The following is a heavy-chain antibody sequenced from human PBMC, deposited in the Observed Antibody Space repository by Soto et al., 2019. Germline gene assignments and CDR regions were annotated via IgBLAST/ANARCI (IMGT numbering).Heavy chain of an antibody. J-gene: IGHJ4*02. CDR2: ISPNTGGT. Sequence: QVQLVQSGAEVKKPGASVTVSCKASGYTFADYSLTWVRQAPGQGLQWMGWISPNTGGTNYARTFQGRVTMAIDTATSTAYVDLRSLTPDDTAVYYCARLYVGPHNTTWLPCRGKLGYWGQGTLVTVSS. CDR1: GYTFADYS. CDR3: ARLYVGPHNTTWLPCRGKLGY. D-gene: IGHD5-12*01. V-gene: IGHV1-18*01.